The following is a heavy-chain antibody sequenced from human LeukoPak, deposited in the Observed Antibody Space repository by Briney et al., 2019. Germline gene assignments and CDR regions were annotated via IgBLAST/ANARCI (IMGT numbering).Heavy chain of an antibody. CDR3: AGPNQYGGFDY. Sequence: GGSLRLSCAASGFTFSGSWMHWVRQAPGKGLVWVSHINSDGSSTTYADSVKGRFTISRDNAKNTLYLQMNSLRAEDTAVYSCAGPNQYGGFDYWGQGTLVTVSS. CDR2: INSDGSST. V-gene: IGHV3-74*01. D-gene: IGHD4/OR15-4a*01. J-gene: IGHJ4*02. CDR1: GFTFSGSW.